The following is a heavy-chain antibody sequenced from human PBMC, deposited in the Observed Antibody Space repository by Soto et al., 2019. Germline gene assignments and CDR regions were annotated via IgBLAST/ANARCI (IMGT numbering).Heavy chain of an antibody. J-gene: IGHJ4*02. CDR1: GFSLTTSAAG. V-gene: IGHV2-5*01. Sequence: SGPTLVNPTQTLTVTCSFSGFSLTTSAAGVGWIRQTPGKALEWLAVIYGHGNEQYSPSLNNRLTITNDTSKNKVVLTMTNMDKQNPATSYGADMSYSGNYYFDSWGQGNLVAVAS. D-gene: IGHD1-26*01. CDR3: ADMSYSGNYYFDS. CDR2: IYGHGNE.